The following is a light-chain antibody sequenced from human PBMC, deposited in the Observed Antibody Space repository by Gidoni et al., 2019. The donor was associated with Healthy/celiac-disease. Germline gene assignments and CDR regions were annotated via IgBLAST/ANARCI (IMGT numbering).Light chain of an antibody. CDR3: QQYNNWPLCS. CDR2: GAS. V-gene: IGKV3-15*01. Sequence: EIVMKQSQATLSVSPGERATLSCRASQSVSSNLAWYQQKPGQAPRLLIYGASTRATGIPARFSGSGSGTEFTLTISSLQSEDFAVYYCQQYNNWPLCSFGQGTKLEIK. CDR1: QSVSSN. J-gene: IGKJ2*04.